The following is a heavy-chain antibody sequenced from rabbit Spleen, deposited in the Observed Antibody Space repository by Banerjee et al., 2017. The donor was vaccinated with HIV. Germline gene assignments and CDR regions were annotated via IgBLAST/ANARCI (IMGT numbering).Heavy chain of an antibody. V-gene: IGHV1S40*01. CDR2: IDGDSSGTT. Sequence: LEESGGDLVKPGASLTLTCKASGFTISSSYYMCWVRQAPGKGPEWIACIDGDSSGTTYYATWAKGRFTISKTSATTVTLQMTSLTAADRATYFCARDLVGVIGWNFYLWGQGTLVTVS. CDR3: ARDLVGVIGWNFYL. CDR1: GFTISSSYY. J-gene: IGHJ4*01. D-gene: IGHD2-1*01.